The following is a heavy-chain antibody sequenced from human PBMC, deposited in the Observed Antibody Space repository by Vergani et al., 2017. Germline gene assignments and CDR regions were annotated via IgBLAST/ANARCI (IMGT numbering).Heavy chain of an antibody. CDR1: GGSISSYY. V-gene: IGHV4-59*01. Sequence: QVQLQESGPGLVKPSETLSLTCTVSGGSISSYYWSWIRQPPGKGLEWIGYIYYSGSTNYNPSLKSRVTISVDTSKNQFSLKLSYVTAADTAVYYCARGSWFDPWGQGTLVTVSS. J-gene: IGHJ5*02. CDR2: IYYSGST. CDR3: ARGSWFDP.